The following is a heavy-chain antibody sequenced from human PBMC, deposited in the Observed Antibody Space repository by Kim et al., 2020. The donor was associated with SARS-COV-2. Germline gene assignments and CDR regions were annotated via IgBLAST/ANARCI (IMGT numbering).Heavy chain of an antibody. CDR1: GGSISSSNW. J-gene: IGHJ3*02. CDR3: ARVGYDSSLEDAFDI. Sequence: SETLSLTCAVSGGSISSSNWWSWVRQPPGEGVEWFGGIYHSGGTNYYPSPKSRVTISVENSKNQFSLKLGAVTAAGTAVYYCARVGYDSSLEDAFDIWGQGTIVTVSS. V-gene: IGHV4-4*02. D-gene: IGHD3-22*01. CDR2: IYHSGGT.